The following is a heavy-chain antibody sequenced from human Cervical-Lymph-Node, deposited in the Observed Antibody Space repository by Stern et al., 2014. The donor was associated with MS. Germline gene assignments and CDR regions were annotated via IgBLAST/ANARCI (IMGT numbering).Heavy chain of an antibody. Sequence: QVQLQESGPGLVKPSQTLSLTCTVSGGSISSGADYWNWIRQHPGKGLEWIGYIYYSGSTEYNTSLKRRVIISADTSKKQFSLKLRSVTAADTAVYYCARGRQYYYASGSSPPDAFDIWGQGTMVTVSS. CDR1: GGSISSGADY. CDR2: IYYSGST. CDR3: ARGRQYYYASGSSPPDAFDI. D-gene: IGHD3-10*01. V-gene: IGHV4-31*03. J-gene: IGHJ3*02.